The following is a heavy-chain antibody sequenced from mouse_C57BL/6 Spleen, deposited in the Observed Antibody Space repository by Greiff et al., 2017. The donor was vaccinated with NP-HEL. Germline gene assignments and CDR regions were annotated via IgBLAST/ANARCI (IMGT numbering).Heavy chain of an antibody. V-gene: IGHV1-64*01. Sequence: QVQLQQPGAELVKPGASVKLSCKASGYTFTSYWMHWVKQRPGQGLEWIGMIHPNSGSTNYNEKFKSKATLTVDKSSSTAYMQLSSLTSEDSAVYYCARQGLITTVVAPFDYWGQGTTLTVSS. CDR2: IHPNSGST. J-gene: IGHJ2*01. CDR3: ARQGLITTVVAPFDY. D-gene: IGHD1-1*01. CDR1: GYTFTSYW.